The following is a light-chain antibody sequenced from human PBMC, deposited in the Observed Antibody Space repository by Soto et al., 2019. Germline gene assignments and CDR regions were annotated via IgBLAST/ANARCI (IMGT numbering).Light chain of an antibody. Sequence: EIVVTQSPATLSVSPGERATLSFRARQRVSSNLAWYQQKPGQAPRLLLYGASTRATGIPARFSGSGSGTEFTLPISSLQSEDFAVYYCQQYNNWPPWTFGQGTKVDI. CDR1: QRVSSN. J-gene: IGKJ1*01. CDR3: QQYNNWPPWT. CDR2: GAS. V-gene: IGKV3-15*01.